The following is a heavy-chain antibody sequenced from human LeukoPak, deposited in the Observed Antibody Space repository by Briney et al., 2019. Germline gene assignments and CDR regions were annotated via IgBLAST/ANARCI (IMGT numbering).Heavy chain of an antibody. CDR1: GFTFSSYA. CDR3: AKGYYYYGSGSFYYFDY. Sequence: PGGSLRLSCAASGFTFSSYAMSWVRQAPGKGLEWVSAISGSGGSTYYADSVKGRFTISRDNSKSTLYLQMNSLRAEDTAVYYCAKGYYYYGSGSFYYFDYWGQGTLVTVSS. D-gene: IGHD3-10*01. CDR2: ISGSGGST. J-gene: IGHJ4*02. V-gene: IGHV3-23*01.